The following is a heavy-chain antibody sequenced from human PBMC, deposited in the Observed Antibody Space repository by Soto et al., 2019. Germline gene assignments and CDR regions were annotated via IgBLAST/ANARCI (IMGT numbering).Heavy chain of an antibody. Sequence: EVHLLESGGGLVQPGGSLTLSCAASGFTFSSYAMSWVRQAPGKGLEWVSAISGGGGDSTYYADSVKGRLIISKDNSKTTLYLQMGSLRAEDAAVYYCATELAIIGRGAFDMWGQGTMVTVSS. D-gene: IGHD1-26*01. V-gene: IGHV3-23*01. J-gene: IGHJ3*02. CDR3: ATELAIIGRGAFDM. CDR1: GFTFSSYA. CDR2: ISGGGGDST.